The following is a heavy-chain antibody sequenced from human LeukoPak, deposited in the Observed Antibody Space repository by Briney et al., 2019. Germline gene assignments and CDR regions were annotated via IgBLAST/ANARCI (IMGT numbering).Heavy chain of an antibody. CDR1: GFTFSSYS. J-gene: IGHJ4*02. V-gene: IGHV3-74*01. Sequence: GGSLRLSCAASGFTFSSYSMRWVHQAPGEGLVWVSRIGTDGSTTGYADSVKGRFTISRDNVKNTVYLQMNSLRVEDTAVYYCTNSNWYIRNWGQGTLVTVSS. CDR2: IGTDGSTT. CDR3: TNSNWYIRN. D-gene: IGHD1/OR15-1a*01.